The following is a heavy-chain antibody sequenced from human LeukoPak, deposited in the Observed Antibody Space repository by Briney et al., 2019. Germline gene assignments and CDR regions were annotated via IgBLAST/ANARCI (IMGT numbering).Heavy chain of an antibody. V-gene: IGHV3-21*01. CDR2: ISSSSSYI. CDR3: AREGPRGNSQFDY. CDR1: GFTFSSYS. Sequence: GGSLRLSCAASGFTFSSYSMNWVRQAPGKGLEWVSSISSSSSYIYYADSVKGRFTISRDNAKNSLYLQMNSLRAEDTAVYYCAREGPRGNSQFDYWGQGTLVTVSS. J-gene: IGHJ4*02. D-gene: IGHD2/OR15-2a*01.